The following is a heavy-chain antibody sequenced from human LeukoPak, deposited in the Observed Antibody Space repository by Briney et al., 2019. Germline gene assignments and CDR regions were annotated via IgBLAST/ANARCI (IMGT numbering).Heavy chain of an antibody. CDR1: GGSFSGHY. CDR2: INHGGST. Sequence: SETLSLTCAVSGGSFSGHYWNWIRQPPEKGLEWIGEINHGGSTNYNPSLKSRVTISVDTSQKQFSLRLSSVTAADTAVYYCARDRYYGSGSYYNWGQGTLVNVSS. V-gene: IGHV4-34*01. CDR3: ARDRYYGSGSYYN. D-gene: IGHD3-10*01. J-gene: IGHJ4*02.